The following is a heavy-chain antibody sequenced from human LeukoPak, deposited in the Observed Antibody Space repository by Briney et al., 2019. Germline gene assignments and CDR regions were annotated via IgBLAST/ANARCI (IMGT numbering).Heavy chain of an antibody. CDR3: AKTTHAGYSSGWYRGYYFDY. D-gene: IGHD6-19*01. J-gene: IGHJ4*02. V-gene: IGHV3-30*02. CDR1: GFTFSSYG. Sequence: GGSLRLSCAASGFTFSSYGMHWVRQAPGKGLEWVAFIRYDGSNKYYADSVEGRFTISRDNSKNTLYLQMNSLRAEDTAVYYCAKTTHAGYSSGWYRGYYFDYWGQGTLVTVSS. CDR2: IRYDGSNK.